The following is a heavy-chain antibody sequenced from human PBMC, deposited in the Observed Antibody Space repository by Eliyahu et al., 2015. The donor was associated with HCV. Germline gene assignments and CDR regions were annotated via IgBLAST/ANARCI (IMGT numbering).Heavy chain of an antibody. CDR3: ARAKYCSGGNCYSLCNY. D-gene: IGHD2-15*01. J-gene: IGHJ4*02. CDR2: ISRSGSLI. CDR1: GFTFSSYE. Sequence: LRLSCVASGFTFSSYEMNWVRQAPGKGLEWISYISRSGSLIYYADSVKGRFTISRDNAKNSLYLQMDSLRAEDTAVYYCARAKYCSGGNCYSLCNYWGQGTLVTVSS. V-gene: IGHV3-48*03.